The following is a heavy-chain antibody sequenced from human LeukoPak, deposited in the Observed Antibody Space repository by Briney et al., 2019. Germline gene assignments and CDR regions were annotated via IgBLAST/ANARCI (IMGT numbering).Heavy chain of an antibody. V-gene: IGHV3-23*01. J-gene: IGHJ4*02. CDR2: FSGSSANT. Sequence: GGSLRLSCAASGFTFSSYAMSWVRQAPGKGLEWVSTFSGSSANTHYADSVKGRFTISRDNSKNTLYLQMNSLRAEDTAVYYCARGRGYGAYDWNDYWGQGTLVTVSS. D-gene: IGHD5-12*01. CDR3: ARGRGYGAYDWNDY. CDR1: GFTFSSYA.